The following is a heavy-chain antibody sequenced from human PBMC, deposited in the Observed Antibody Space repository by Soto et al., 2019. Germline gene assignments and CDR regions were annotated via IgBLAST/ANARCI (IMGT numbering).Heavy chain of an antibody. CDR3: ARDVGSSHGPGHPHYFDY. V-gene: IGHV4-59*12. Sequence: ETLSLTCTVSGGSISSYYWSWIRQPTGKGLEWIGYIYYSGSTNYNPSLKSRVTISVDSSKNQFSLKLNSMTAADTAVYYCARDVGSSHGPGHPHYFDYWGQGTLVTVLL. CDR1: GGSISSYY. D-gene: IGHD2-2*01. CDR2: IYYSGST. J-gene: IGHJ4*02.